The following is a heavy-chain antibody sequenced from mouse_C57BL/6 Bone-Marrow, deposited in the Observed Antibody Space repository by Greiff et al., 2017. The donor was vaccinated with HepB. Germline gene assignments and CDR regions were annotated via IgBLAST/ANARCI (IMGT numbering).Heavy chain of an antibody. J-gene: IGHJ4*01. Sequence: VQLQQPGAELVKPGASVKLSCKASGYTFTSYWMHWVKPRPGRGLEWIGRIDPHSGGTKYNEKFKSKATLTVDKPSSTAYMQLSSLTSEDSAVYYCARWTAQAYYYAMDYWGQGTSVTVSS. CDR3: ARWTAQAYYYAMDY. D-gene: IGHD3-2*02. CDR2: IDPHSGGT. CDR1: GYTFTSYW. V-gene: IGHV1-72*01.